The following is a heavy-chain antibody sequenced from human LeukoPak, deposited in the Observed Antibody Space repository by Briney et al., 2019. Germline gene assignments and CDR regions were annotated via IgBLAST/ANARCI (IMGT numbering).Heavy chain of an antibody. CDR1: GGSISSYY. D-gene: IGHD1-26*01. CDR2: IYYSGST. V-gene: IGHV4-59*08. J-gene: IGHJ1*01. CDR3: ARPSNSGSLDFQH. Sequence: SETLSLTCTVSGGSISSYYWSWIRQPPGKGLEWIGYIYYSGSTNYNPSLKSRVTISVDTSKNQFSLKLSSVTAADTAVYYCARPSNSGSLDFQHWGQGTLVTVSS.